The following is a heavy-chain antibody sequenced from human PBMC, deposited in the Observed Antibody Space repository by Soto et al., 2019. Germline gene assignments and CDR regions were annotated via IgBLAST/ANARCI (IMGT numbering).Heavy chain of an antibody. J-gene: IGHJ4*02. Sequence: GGSLRLSCAASGFTFSDHYMDWVRQAPGKGLEWVGRTRNKANSYTTEYAASVKGRFTISRDDSKNSLYLQMNSLKTEDTAVYYCAREDILTGYYIFDYWGQGTLLTVSS. CDR1: GFTFSDHY. V-gene: IGHV3-72*01. CDR3: AREDILTGYYIFDY. D-gene: IGHD3-9*01. CDR2: TRNKANSYTT.